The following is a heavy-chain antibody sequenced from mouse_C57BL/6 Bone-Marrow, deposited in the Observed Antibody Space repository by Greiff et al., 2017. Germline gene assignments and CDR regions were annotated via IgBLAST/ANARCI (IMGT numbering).Heavy chain of an antibody. V-gene: IGHV3-1*01. J-gene: IGHJ4*01. CDR1: GYSITSGYD. D-gene: IGHD2-4*01. Sequence: EVQLVESGPGMVKPSQSLSLTCTFTGYSITSGYDWHWIRHFPGNKLEWMGYISYSGSTNYNPSLKSRISITHDTSKNHFFLKLNSVTTEDTATYYCARAGDYDYAMDYWGQGTSVTVSS. CDR2: ISYSGST. CDR3: ARAGDYDYAMDY.